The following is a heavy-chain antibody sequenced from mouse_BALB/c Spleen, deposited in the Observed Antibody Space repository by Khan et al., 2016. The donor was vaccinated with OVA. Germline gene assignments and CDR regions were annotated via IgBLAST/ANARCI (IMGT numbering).Heavy chain of an antibody. D-gene: IGHD2-1*01. CDR3: ARRAYYGNWYFDV. CDR2: ISYSGST. J-gene: IGHJ1*01. CDR1: GYSITSDYA. V-gene: IGHV3-2*02. Sequence: EVKLEESGPGLVKPSQSLSLTCTVTGYSITSDYAWNWIRQFPGNKLEWMGYISYSGSTGYNPSLKSQISITRDTSKNQFFLQLNSVTTEDTATYYCARRAYYGNWYFDVWGAGTTVTVSS.